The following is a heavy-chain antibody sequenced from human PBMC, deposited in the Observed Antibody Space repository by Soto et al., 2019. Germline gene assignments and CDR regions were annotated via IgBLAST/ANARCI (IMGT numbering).Heavy chain of an antibody. CDR2: IYPCDCYA. CDR3: ARPETLGFNTPFDS. Sequence: ESVKISCKTSGYSLTPYWIGWVRQIPGKGLEWMGIIYPCDCYARYSPSFQGQVTISVDKSTNTAFLQWTSLKASDTAMYSRARPETLGFNTPFDSWGQGTPVTVSS. CDR1: GYSLTPYW. D-gene: IGHD1-26*01. V-gene: IGHV5-51*01. J-gene: IGHJ4*02.